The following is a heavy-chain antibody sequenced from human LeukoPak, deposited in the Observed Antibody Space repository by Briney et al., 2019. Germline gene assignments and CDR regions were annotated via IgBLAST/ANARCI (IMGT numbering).Heavy chain of an antibody. CDR1: GYSFTNYG. J-gene: IGHJ4*02. CDR2: VNGYNGNT. CDR3: ARGGNGWFFED. Sequence: GASVKVSCKASGYSFTNYGISWVRQAPGQGLEWVGWVNGYNGNTNYAQKVQDRVTMTTDTSTSTAYMELRSLRSDDTAVYYCARGGNGWFFEDWGQGTLVTVSS. V-gene: IGHV1-18*01. D-gene: IGHD6-19*01.